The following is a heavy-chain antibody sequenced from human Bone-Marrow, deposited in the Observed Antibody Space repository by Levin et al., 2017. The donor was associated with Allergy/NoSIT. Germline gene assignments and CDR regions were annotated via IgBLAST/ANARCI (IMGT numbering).Heavy chain of an antibody. Sequence: GGSLRLSCTAPGFTFTRYWMHWVRQAPGKGLVWVSHINSDGSRTTYADSVKGRFTISRENAKKTLYLRMDRLRVEDTAVYYCARVVAAINYYGMDVWGQGTTVTVSS. CDR3: ARVVAAINYYGMDV. D-gene: IGHD5-12*01. CDR2: INSDGSRT. V-gene: IGHV3-74*01. J-gene: IGHJ6*02. CDR1: GFTFTRYW.